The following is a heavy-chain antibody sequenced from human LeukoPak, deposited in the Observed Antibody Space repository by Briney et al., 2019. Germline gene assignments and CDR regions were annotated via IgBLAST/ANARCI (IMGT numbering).Heavy chain of an antibody. J-gene: IGHJ4*02. CDR2: SSGYNGNT. Sequence: ASVKVSCKASGDTFSNHAISWVRQAPGQGLEWMGWSSGYNGNTNYAQKLQGRVTMTTDTSTSTAYMELRSLRSDDTAVYYCARGNYCSGGSCYDGAFDYWGQGTLVTVSS. D-gene: IGHD2-15*01. CDR1: GDTFSNHA. CDR3: ARGNYCSGGSCYDGAFDY. V-gene: IGHV1-18*01.